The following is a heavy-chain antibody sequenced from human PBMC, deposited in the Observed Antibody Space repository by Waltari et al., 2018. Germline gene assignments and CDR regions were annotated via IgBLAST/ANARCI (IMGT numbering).Heavy chain of an antibody. CDR3: ARASAIRDYYGTLTAYEPFDY. CDR2: IHPGDLPI. J-gene: IGHJ4*02. V-gene: IGHV5-51*01. Sequence: EVPLVQSGAEVTKPGESLKISCTDSEYSFNKDWIGWVRQVPGRCLEWMGAIHPGDLPIKYGPSCQGHVTRSANKSISTAFWQWSGLKASDTATYYCARASAIRDYYGTLTAYEPFDYWGQGTLVTVSS. D-gene: IGHD4-17*01. CDR1: EYSFNKDW.